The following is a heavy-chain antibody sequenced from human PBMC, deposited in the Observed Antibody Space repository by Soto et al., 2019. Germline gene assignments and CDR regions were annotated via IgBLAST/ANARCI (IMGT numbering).Heavy chain of an antibody. CDR1: GGSFGGYY. Sequence: PSETLSLTCAVYGGSFGGYYWSWIRQSPGKGLEWIGEINHSGSTNYNPSLESRVTISVDTSKNQFSLKLSSVTAADTAVYYCARTFMDTRGYSYGYGPWGQGTLVTVSS. D-gene: IGHD5-18*01. CDR2: INHSGST. CDR3: ARTFMDTRGYSYGYGP. J-gene: IGHJ4*02. V-gene: IGHV4-34*01.